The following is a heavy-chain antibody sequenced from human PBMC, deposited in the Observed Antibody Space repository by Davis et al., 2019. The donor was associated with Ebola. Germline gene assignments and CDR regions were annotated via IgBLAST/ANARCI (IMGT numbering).Heavy chain of an antibody. V-gene: IGHV4-34*01. CDR2: INHTGST. Sequence: SQTLSLTCAVYGGSFSGYSWSWIRQPPGEGLEWIGEINHTGSTSYNPSLKSRVTMAMDTSKNQFSLKLKSVTAADTAMYYCAHRDTMIVGGRDYWGQGTLVTVSS. CDR1: GGSFSGYS. D-gene: IGHD3-22*01. J-gene: IGHJ4*02. CDR3: AHRDTMIVGGRDY.